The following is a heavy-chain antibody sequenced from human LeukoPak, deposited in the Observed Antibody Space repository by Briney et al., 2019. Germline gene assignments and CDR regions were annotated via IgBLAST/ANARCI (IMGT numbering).Heavy chain of an antibody. CDR3: ARHSGSGSLSRPFDP. D-gene: IGHD3-10*01. J-gene: IGHJ5*02. V-gene: IGHV4-39*01. CDR2: VYYTGNT. CDR1: GASVTSGGFY. Sequence: PLETLSLTCSVSGASVTSGGFYWGWLRQPPGKGPEWIATVYYTGNTYYNPSLKSRFTISIDTSKNQFSLRLTSVTTTDTAIYHCARHSGSGSLSRPFDPWGQGTLVSVSS.